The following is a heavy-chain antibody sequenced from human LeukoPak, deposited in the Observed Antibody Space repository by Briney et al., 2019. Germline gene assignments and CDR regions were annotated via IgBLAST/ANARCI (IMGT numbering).Heavy chain of an antibody. CDR3: TTDRLSGSYQNFDY. V-gene: IGHV3-15*01. J-gene: IGHJ4*02. Sequence: GGSLRLSFAASGFTFSNAWMSWVRQAPGKGLEWVGRIKSKTDGGTTDYAAPVKGRFTISRDDSKNTLYLQMKSLKTEDTAVYYCTTDRLSGSYQNFDYWGQGTLVTVSS. D-gene: IGHD1-26*01. CDR2: IKSKTDGGTT. CDR1: GFTFSNAW.